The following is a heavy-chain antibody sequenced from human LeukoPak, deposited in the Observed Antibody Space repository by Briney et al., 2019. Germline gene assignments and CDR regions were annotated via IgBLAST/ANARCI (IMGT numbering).Heavy chain of an antibody. D-gene: IGHD2-15*01. J-gene: IGHJ4*02. CDR2: SKNKANSYTT. CDR1: GFTFSDHY. Sequence: GGSLRLSCAASGFTFSDHYMDWVRQAPGKGLEWVDRSKNKANSYTTDYAASVKGRFTISRDDSKNSLYLQMSSLKTEDTAVYYCARRVFGGTCYYDFWGQGTLVTVSS. CDR3: ARRVFGGTCYYDF. V-gene: IGHV3-72*01.